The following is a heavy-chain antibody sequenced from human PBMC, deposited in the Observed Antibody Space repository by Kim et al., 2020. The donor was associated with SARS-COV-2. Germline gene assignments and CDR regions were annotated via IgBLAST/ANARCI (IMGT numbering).Heavy chain of an antibody. CDR3: AREHEYSSGWYVGWFDP. D-gene: IGHD6-19*01. V-gene: IGHV3-30*07. J-gene: IGHJ5*02. Sequence: VKGRFTISRDNSKNTLYLQMNSLRAEDTAVYYCAREHEYSSGWYVGWFDPWGQGTLVTVSS.